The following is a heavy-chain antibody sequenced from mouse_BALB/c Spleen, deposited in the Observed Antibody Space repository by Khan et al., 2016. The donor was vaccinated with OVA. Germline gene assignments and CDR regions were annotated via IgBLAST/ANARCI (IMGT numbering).Heavy chain of an antibody. J-gene: IGHJ2*01. CDR3: ARGCGGDFDY. CDR1: GYSITTDYA. CDR2: ISYSGNT. Sequence: EVQLVESGPGLVKPSQSLSLTCTVTGYSITTDYAWNWIRQFPGNKLEWMGYISYSGNTKYNPSLKSRISITRDTSKNQFFLQLKSVTTEDTARXYFARGCGGDFDYWGQGTTLTVSS. V-gene: IGHV3-2*02.